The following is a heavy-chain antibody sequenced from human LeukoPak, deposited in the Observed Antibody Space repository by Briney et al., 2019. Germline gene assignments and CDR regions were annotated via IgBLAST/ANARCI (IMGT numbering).Heavy chain of an antibody. CDR2: ISAYNGNT. D-gene: IGHD3-10*01. V-gene: IGHV1-18*04. CDR3: ARSMYHLTYYYGSGSCYHFDY. CDR1: GYTFTSYG. J-gene: IGHJ4*02. Sequence: ASVKVSCKASGYTFTSYGISWVRQAPGQGLEWMGWISAYNGNTNYAQKLQGRVTMTTDTSTSTAYMELRSLRSDDTAVYYCARSMYHLTYYYGSGSCYHFDYWGQGTLVTVSS.